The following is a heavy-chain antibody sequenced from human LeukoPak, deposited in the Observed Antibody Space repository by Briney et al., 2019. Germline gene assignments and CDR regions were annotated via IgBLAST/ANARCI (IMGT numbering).Heavy chain of an antibody. CDR1: GYTFTSYY. CDR2: INPSGGSA. V-gene: IGHV1-46*01. Sequence: GASVKVSCKASGYTFTSYYMQWVRQAPGQGLEWMGIINPSGGSANYAQKFQGRVTITRDTSTSTVYMELSSLRSEDTAVYYCAATEFPGIAAAGWGQGTLVTVSS. D-gene: IGHD6-13*01. J-gene: IGHJ4*02. CDR3: AATEFPGIAAAG.